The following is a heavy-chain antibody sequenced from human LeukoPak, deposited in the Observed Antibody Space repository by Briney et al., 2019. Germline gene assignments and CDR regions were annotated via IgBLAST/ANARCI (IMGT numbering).Heavy chain of an antibody. V-gene: IGHV1-8*01. CDR2: MNPNSGNT. Sequence: ASVKVSCKASGYTFTSYDINWVRQATGQGLEWMGWMNPNSGNTGYAQKFQGRVTMTRNTSISTAYMELSSLRSEDTAVYYCARRRYSSSARHLSYSWFDPWGQGTLVTVSS. D-gene: IGHD6-6*01. J-gene: IGHJ5*02. CDR3: ARRRYSSSARHLSYSWFDP. CDR1: GYTFTSYD.